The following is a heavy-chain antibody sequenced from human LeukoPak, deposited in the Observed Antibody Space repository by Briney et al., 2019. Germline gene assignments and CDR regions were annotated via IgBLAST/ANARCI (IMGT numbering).Heavy chain of an antibody. D-gene: IGHD3-10*01. CDR1: GYTFTGYY. CDR2: INPNSGGT. V-gene: IGHV1-2*02. Sequence: ASVKVSCKASGYTFTGYYMHWVRQAPGQGLEWMGWINPNSGGTNYAQKFQGRVTMTRDTSISTAYMELSRLRSDDTAVYYCARYYYGSGSPDPCSDYWGQGTLVTVSS. J-gene: IGHJ4*02. CDR3: ARYYYGSGSPDPCSDY.